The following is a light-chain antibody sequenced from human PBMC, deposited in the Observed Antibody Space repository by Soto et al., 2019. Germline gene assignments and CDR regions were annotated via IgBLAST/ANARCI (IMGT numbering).Light chain of an antibody. V-gene: IGKV1-39*01. CDR2: AAS. Sequence: DIQMTQSPSSLSASVGDRVTITCRASQSISSYLKWYQQKPGKATKLLIYAASNLQSGVPSRFSGSGSGTDFTLTISSLQPDDFATYYGQQSSGILITFGQGTRLEIK. CDR3: QQSSGILIT. CDR1: QSISSY. J-gene: IGKJ5*01.